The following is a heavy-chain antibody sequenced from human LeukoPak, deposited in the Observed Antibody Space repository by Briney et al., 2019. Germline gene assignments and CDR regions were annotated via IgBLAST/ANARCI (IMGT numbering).Heavy chain of an antibody. V-gene: IGHV3-30*18. J-gene: IGHJ4*02. D-gene: IGHD6-13*01. CDR1: GFTFSSYG. CDR2: ISYDGSNK. Sequence: GGSLRLSCAASGFTFSSYGMHWVRQAPGKGLEWVAVISYDGSNKYYADSVKGRFTISRDNSKNTLYLQMNSLRAEDTAVYYCAKAVKQQLYFDYWGQGTLVTVSS. CDR3: AKAVKQQLYFDY.